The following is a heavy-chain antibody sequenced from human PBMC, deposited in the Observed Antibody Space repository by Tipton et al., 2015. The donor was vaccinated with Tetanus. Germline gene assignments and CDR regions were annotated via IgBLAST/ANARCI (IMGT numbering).Heavy chain of an antibody. J-gene: IGHJ4*02. V-gene: IGHV4-39*01. CDR3: ARMGFTYGQVVY. D-gene: IGHD5-18*01. Sequence: LRLSCTVSGGSITSSDYFWGWIRQPPGKGLEWIANVHYTGDTYYSPSLQSRVTISVDTSKNQFSLRLSSVTAADTAVYYCARMGFTYGQVVYWGQGTLVTVAS. CDR1: GGSITSSDYF. CDR2: VHYTGDT.